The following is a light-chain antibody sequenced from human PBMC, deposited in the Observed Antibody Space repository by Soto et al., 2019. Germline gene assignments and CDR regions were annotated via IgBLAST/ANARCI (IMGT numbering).Light chain of an antibody. CDR3: SSYTTCSALV. CDR2: EVI. J-gene: IGLJ1*01. Sequence: QSVLTQSASVSGSPGQSITIPCTGTSSDVGGYDYVSWYQQHPGKVPKLIIYEVIKRPSGVSHRFSGSKSGNTASLTISGLQTEDEADYYCSSYTTCSALVFGTGTKLTV. V-gene: IGLV2-14*01. CDR1: SSDVGGYDY.